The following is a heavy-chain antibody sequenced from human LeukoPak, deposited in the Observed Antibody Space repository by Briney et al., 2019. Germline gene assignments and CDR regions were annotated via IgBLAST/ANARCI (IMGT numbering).Heavy chain of an antibody. CDR3: ARTPHPVATRHLDY. CDR2: ISWNSGSI. CDR1: GFTFDDYA. D-gene: IGHD5-12*01. V-gene: IGHV3-9*01. J-gene: IGHJ4*02. Sequence: PGGSLRLSCAASGFTFDDYAMHWVRQAPGKGLEWVSGISWNSGSIGYADSVKGRFTISRDNAKNSLYLQMNSLRAEDTAVYYCARTPHPVATRHLDYWGQGTLVTVSS.